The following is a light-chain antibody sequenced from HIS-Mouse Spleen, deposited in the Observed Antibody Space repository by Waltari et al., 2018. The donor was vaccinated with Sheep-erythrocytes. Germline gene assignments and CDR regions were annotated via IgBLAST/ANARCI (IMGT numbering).Light chain of an antibody. Sequence: QSALTQPASVSGSPGQSITISCTGTSSDVGSYNLFSCYQQHPGKAPKLMIYEGSKRPSWVSNRFSGSKSGNTASLTISVLQAEDEADYYCCSYAGSSTPWVFGGGTKLTVL. CDR1: SSDVGSYNL. CDR2: EGS. CDR3: CSYAGSSTPWV. V-gene: IGLV2-23*01. J-gene: IGLJ3*02.